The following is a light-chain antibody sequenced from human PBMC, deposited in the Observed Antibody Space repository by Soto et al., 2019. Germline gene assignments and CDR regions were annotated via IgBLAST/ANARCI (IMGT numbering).Light chain of an antibody. Sequence: EIVFTQSPATLSLSPGERATLSCSASQSVSSYLAWYQQKPGQAPRLLIYGASTRATGIPARFSGSGSGTEFTLTISSLQSEDFAVYYCQQYGSSSWTFGQGTKVDIK. CDR1: QSVSSY. J-gene: IGKJ1*01. CDR3: QQYGSSSWT. V-gene: IGKV3-15*01. CDR2: GAS.